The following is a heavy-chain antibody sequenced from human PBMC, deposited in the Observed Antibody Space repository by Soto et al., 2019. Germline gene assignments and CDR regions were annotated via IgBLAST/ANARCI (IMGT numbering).Heavy chain of an antibody. Sequence: EVQLVESGGGLVQPGGSLRLSCAASGFTFSSYWMHWVRQAPGKGLVWVSRINSDGSSTSYADSVKCRFTISRDNAKNTLYLQMNSLRAEDTDVYYCARGGSLNWYFDLWGRGTLVTVSS. CDR2: INSDGSST. CDR1: GFTFSSYW. J-gene: IGHJ2*01. V-gene: IGHV3-74*01. D-gene: IGHD1-26*01. CDR3: ARGGSLNWYFDL.